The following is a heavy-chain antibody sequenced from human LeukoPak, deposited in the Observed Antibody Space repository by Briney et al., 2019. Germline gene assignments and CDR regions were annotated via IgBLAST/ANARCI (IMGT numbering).Heavy chain of an antibody. J-gene: IGHJ2*01. CDR2: FDPEDGET. Sequence: ASVKVSCKVSGYTLTELSMHWVRQAPGKGLEWMGGFDPEDGETIYTQKFQGRVTMTEDTSTDTAYMELSSLRSEDTAVYYCATFTGTTDWYFDLWGRGTLVTVSS. CDR1: GYTLTELS. CDR3: ATFTGTTDWYFDL. V-gene: IGHV1-24*01. D-gene: IGHD1-1*01.